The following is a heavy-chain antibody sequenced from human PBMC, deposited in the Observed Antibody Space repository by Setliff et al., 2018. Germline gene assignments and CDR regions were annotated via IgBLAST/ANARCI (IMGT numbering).Heavy chain of an antibody. CDR2: INPNSGGT. J-gene: IGHJ3*02. CDR3: ARAPRTYCSSTSCYKDAFDI. CDR1: GYTFTGYY. Sequence: ASVKVSCKASGYTFTGYYMHWARQAPGQGLEWMGWINPNSGGTNYAQKFQGWVTMTRDTSISTAYMELSRLRSDDTAVYYCARAPRTYCSSTSCYKDAFDIWGQGTMVTVSS. D-gene: IGHD2-2*02. V-gene: IGHV1-2*04.